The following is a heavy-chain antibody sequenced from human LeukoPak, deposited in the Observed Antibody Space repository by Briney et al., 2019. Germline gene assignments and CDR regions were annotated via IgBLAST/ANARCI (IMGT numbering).Heavy chain of an antibody. J-gene: IGHJ4*02. V-gene: IGHV3-21*01. D-gene: IGHD6-13*01. Sequence: PGGSLRLSCAASGFTFSSYWMSWVRQAPGKGLEWVSSISSSSSYIYYADSVKGRFTISRDNAKNSLYLQMNSLRAEDTAVYYCARGYSSSWSDYWGQGTLVTVSS. CDR1: GFTFSSYW. CDR3: ARGYSSSWSDY. CDR2: ISSSSSYI.